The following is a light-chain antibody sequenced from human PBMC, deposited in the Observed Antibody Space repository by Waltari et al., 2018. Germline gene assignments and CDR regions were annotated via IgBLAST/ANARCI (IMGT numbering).Light chain of an antibody. J-gene: IGKJ4*01. V-gene: IGKV1-39*01. CDR3: QQSHSAPLA. CDR1: RAITNY. Sequence: DIQMTQCPSSLSASVGDRVTITCRASRAITNYVNWYQQRPGLAPKLLIYAASTLQGGVPTRFSGSGSGTDFTLTISSLQIEDFATYYCQQSHSAPLAFGGGTRLEI. CDR2: AAS.